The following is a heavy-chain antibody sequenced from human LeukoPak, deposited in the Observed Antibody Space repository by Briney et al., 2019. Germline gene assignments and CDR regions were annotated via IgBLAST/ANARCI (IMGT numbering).Heavy chain of an antibody. Sequence: VASVKVSCTASGYTFTSFDINWVRQAPGQGLEWMGWISAYNGDTKFAQNFQGRVTMTTDTSTSTAYMELRSLRSDDTAKYYCARGVGAVPDYWGQGTLVTVSS. D-gene: IGHD1-26*01. J-gene: IGHJ4*02. CDR1: GYTFTSFD. CDR3: ARGVGAVPDY. V-gene: IGHV1-18*01. CDR2: ISAYNGDT.